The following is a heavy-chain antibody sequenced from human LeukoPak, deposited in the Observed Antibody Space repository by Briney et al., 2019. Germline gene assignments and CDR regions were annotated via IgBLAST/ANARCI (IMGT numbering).Heavy chain of an antibody. CDR2: IIPIFGTA. CDR1: GGTFSSYT. Sequence: SVKVSCKASGGTFSSYTISWVRQAPGQGLEWMGGIIPIFGTANYAQKFQGRVTITADESTSTAYMELSRLRSEDTAVYYCAWGGHKMATLPFFYWGQGTLVTVSS. CDR3: AWGGHKMATLPFFY. V-gene: IGHV1-69*01. D-gene: IGHD3-3*01. J-gene: IGHJ4*02.